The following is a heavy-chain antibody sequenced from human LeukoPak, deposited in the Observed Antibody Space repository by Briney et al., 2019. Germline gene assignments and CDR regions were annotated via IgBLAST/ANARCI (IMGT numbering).Heavy chain of an antibody. CDR2: IKQDGREK. D-gene: IGHD1-1*01. CDR3: ARDAWKDRYFDY. V-gene: IGHV3-7*01. CDR1: GFTFKSYW. J-gene: IGHJ4*02. Sequence: GGSLRLSCAASGFTFKSYWLSWVRQAPGKGLEWVDNIKQDGREKYYVDSVKGRFTISRDNADNSLFLQMNSLRAEDTAIYYCARDAWKDRYFDYWGQGTRVTVSS.